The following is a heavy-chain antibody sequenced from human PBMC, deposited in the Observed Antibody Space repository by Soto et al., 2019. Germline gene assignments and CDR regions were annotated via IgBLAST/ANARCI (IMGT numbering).Heavy chain of an antibody. Sequence: SETLSLTCTVSGGSISSYYWSWIRQPPGKGLEWIGYIYYSGSTNYNPSLKSRVTISVDTSKNQFSLKLSSVTAADTAVYYCARLEVRGSNLGGYYYYYMDVWGKGTTVTVSS. CDR1: GGSISSYY. CDR3: ARLEVRGSNLGGYYYYYMDV. J-gene: IGHJ6*03. D-gene: IGHD3-10*01. V-gene: IGHV4-59*08. CDR2: IYYSGST.